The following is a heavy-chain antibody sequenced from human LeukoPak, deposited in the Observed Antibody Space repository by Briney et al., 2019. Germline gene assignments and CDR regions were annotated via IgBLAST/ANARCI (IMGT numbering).Heavy chain of an antibody. CDR1: GFTFSTYT. CDR2: ISSSSSYI. J-gene: IGHJ4*02. CDR3: ARESLWFGGLFDY. Sequence: GGSLRLSCAASGFTFSTYTINWVRQAPGKGLEWVSPISSSSSYIYYADSVKGRFTVSRDNAKNSLSLQMNSLRAEDTAVYYCARESLWFGGLFDYWGQGTLITVSS. D-gene: IGHD3-10*01. V-gene: IGHV3-21*01.